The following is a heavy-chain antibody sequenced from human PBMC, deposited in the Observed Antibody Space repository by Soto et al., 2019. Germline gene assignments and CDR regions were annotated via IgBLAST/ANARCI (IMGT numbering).Heavy chain of an antibody. D-gene: IGHD6-13*01. V-gene: IGHV1-69*06. CDR3: ARRERSIAAAGWNYYGMDV. CDR1: GGTFSSNA. J-gene: IGHJ6*02. CDR2: IIPIFGTV. Sequence: QVQLVQSGAEVKKPGSSVKVSCKTSGGTFSSNAISWLRQAPGQGLEWMGGIIPIFGTVNYAQKFQGRVTITADKSTLTAYMELSSLRSEDTAVYYCARRERSIAAAGWNYYGMDVWGQGTTVTVSS.